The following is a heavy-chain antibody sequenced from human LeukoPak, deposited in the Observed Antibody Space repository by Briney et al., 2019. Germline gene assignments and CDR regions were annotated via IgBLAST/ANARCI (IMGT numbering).Heavy chain of an antibody. V-gene: IGHV3-53*01. Sequence: GGSLRLSCAASGFTASSNYMSWVRHAPGKGLEWVSSIYSGGSTYYADSVKGRFTISRDNSKNTVYLQMNSLRAEDTAVYFCARVRLDSSERNLDAFENCGQGTMVTVSS. CDR2: IYSGGST. CDR1: GFTASSNY. D-gene: IGHD1-14*01. CDR3: ARVRLDSSERNLDAFEN. J-gene: IGHJ3*02.